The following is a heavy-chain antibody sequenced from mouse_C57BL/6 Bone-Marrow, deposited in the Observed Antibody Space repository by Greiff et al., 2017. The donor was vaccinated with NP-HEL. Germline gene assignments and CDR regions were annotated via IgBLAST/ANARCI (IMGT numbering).Heavy chain of an antibody. J-gene: IGHJ3*01. CDR3: TAHYYGSSYGLAY. Sequence: EVQLQQSGAELVRPGASVKLSCTASGFNIKDYYMHWVKQRPEQGLAWIGRIDPEDGDTEYAPKFQGKATMTADTSSNTAYLQLSSLTSEDTAVYYCTAHYYGSSYGLAYWGQGTLVTVSA. CDR1: GFNIKDYY. V-gene: IGHV14-1*01. D-gene: IGHD1-1*01. CDR2: IDPEDGDT.